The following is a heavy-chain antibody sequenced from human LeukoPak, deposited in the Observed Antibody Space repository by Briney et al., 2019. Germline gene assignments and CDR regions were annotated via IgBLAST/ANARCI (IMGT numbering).Heavy chain of an antibody. CDR3: VRMNDYYFDY. CDR2: IIREGTGT. Sequence: PGGSLRLTCAASGFSLSGHVIHWVRHAPGKGLVWVSRIIREGTGTDYADSVKGRFTISRDNAKNSLYLQMNSLRAEDTAVYYCVRMNDYYFDYWGQGTLVTVSS. J-gene: IGHJ4*02. CDR1: GFSLSGHV. V-gene: IGHV3-74*01. D-gene: IGHD3-16*01.